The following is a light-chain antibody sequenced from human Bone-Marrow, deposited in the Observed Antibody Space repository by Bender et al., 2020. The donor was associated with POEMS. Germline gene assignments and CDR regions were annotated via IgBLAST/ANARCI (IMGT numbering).Light chain of an antibody. J-gene: IGLJ3*02. CDR3: AAWDDSLTVLL. CDR1: TSNIGSNY. V-gene: IGLV1-47*01. Sequence: QSVLTQPPSASGTPGQRVTISCSGGTSNIGSNYVYWYQHLSGTAPKLLISKDKQRPSGVPDRFSGSKSGTSASLAISGLRSEDEAVYYCAAWDDSLTVLLFGGGTKLTVV. CDR2: KDK.